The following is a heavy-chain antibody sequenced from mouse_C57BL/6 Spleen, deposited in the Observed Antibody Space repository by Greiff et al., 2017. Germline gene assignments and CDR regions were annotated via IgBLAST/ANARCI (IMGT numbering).Heavy chain of an antibody. CDR1: GYTFTDYE. V-gene: IGHV1-15*01. J-gene: IGHJ3*01. Sequence: VQLQQSGAELVRPGASVTLSCKASGYTFTDYEMPWVKQTPVHGLEWIGALDPETGGMAYNQKFQGKAILTADKSSSTAYMELRSLTSEDSAVYYCTIGYSNYVGFAYWGQGTLVTVSA. D-gene: IGHD2-5*01. CDR2: LDPETGGM. CDR3: TIGYSNYVGFAY.